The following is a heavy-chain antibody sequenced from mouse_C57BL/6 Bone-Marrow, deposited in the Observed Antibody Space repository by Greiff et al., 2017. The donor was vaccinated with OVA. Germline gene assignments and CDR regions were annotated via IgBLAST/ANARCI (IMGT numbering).Heavy chain of an antibody. CDR1: GYSIISGYY. J-gene: IGHJ3*01. Sequence: EVHLVESGPGLVKPSQSLSLTCSVTGYSIISGYYWNWIRQFPGNKLEWMGYISYDGSNNYNPSLKNRISITRDTSKNQFFLKLNSVTTEDTATYYCARVRAGSSYPWFAYWGQGTLVTVSA. D-gene: IGHD1-1*01. CDR3: ARVRAGSSYPWFAY. V-gene: IGHV3-6*01. CDR2: ISYDGSN.